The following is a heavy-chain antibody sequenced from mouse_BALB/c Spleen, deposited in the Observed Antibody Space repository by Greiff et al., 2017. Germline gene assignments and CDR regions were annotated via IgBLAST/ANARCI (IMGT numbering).Heavy chain of an antibody. CDR2: ISSGSSTI. CDR1: GFTFSSFG. J-gene: IGHJ4*01. CDR3: AREVRRGGYAMDY. D-gene: IGHD2-14*01. Sequence: EVQGVESGGGLVQPGGSRKLSCAASGFTFSSFGMHWVRQAPEKGLEWVAYISSGSSTIYYADTVKGRFTISRDNPKNTLFLQMTSLRSEDTAMYYCAREVRRGGYAMDYWGQGTSVTVSS. V-gene: IGHV5-17*02.